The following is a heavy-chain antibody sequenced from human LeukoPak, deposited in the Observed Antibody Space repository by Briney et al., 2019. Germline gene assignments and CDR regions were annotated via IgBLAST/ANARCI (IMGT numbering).Heavy chain of an antibody. CDR3: ARAARYCSSTSCNTLYYFDY. Sequence: ASVKVSCKASGGTFSSYAISWVRQAPGQGLEWMGGIIPIFGTANYAQKFQGRVTITADESTSTAYMELSSLRSEDTAVYYCARAARYCSSTSCNTLYYFDYWGQGTLVTVSS. CDR1: GGTFSSYA. J-gene: IGHJ4*02. V-gene: IGHV1-69*13. D-gene: IGHD2-2*02. CDR2: IIPIFGTA.